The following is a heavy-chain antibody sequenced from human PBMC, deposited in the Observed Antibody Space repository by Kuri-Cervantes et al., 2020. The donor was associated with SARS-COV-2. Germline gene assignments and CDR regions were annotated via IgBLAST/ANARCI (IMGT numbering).Heavy chain of an antibody. CDR3: AATPAAGVDYYFDY. J-gene: IGHJ4*02. CDR2: IYYSGST. CDR1: GGSISSGDYY. D-gene: IGHD6-13*01. Sequence: LRLSCTVSGGSISSGDYYWSWIRQPPGKGLEWIGYIYYSGSTYYNPSLKSRVTISVDTSKNQFSLKLSSVTAADTAVYYCAATPAAGVDYYFDYWGQGTLVTGSS. V-gene: IGHV4-30-4*08.